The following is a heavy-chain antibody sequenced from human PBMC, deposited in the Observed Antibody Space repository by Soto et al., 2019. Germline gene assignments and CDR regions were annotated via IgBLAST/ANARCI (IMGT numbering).Heavy chain of an antibody. V-gene: IGHV5-10-1*01. CDR2: IDPSDSYT. D-gene: IGHD2-15*01. CDR1: GYSFTSYW. CDR3: ARVGYCSGGSCNYYYYGMDV. Sequence: ESLKISRKGSGYSFTSYWISWVRQMPGKGLEWMGRIDPSDSYTNYSPSFQGHVTISADKSISTAYLQWSSLKASDTAMYYCARVGYCSGGSCNYYYYGMDVWGQGTTVTVSS. J-gene: IGHJ6*02.